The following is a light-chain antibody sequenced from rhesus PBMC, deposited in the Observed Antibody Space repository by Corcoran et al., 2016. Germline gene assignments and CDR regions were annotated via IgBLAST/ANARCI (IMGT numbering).Light chain of an antibody. V-gene: IGKV1-74*01. J-gene: IGKJ2*01. Sequence: DIQMTQSPSSLSASVGDRVTITCRASEDLKDPLNWYQQKPGKAPDLPISKAYTLRSGVPSRFSGSGSGTDYTFTISGLQSEDVSSYFCQHSFGPPYSFGQGTRVEIK. CDR3: QHSFGPPYS. CDR2: KAY. CDR1: EDLKDP.